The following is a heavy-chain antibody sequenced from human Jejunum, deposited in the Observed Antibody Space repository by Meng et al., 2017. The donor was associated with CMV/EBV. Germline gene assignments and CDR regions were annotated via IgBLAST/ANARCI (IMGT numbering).Heavy chain of an antibody. D-gene: IGHD4-11*01. CDR1: GFTFPNHA. J-gene: IGHJ4*02. CDR3: TRADSSNYGSLFDS. Sequence: GFTFPNHAMNWVRQAPGKGLEWVSLISSRGSAAYYADSVKGRFTISRDESKNTAYLQMSSLKTEDTAVYYCTRADSSNYGSLFDSWGQGTRGTVSS. CDR2: ISSRGSAA. V-gene: IGHV3-23*01.